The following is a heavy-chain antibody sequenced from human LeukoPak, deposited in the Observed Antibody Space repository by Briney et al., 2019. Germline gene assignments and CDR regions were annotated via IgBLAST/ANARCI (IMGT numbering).Heavy chain of an antibody. CDR1: GRSISSYY. CDR2: IYYSGNT. Sequence: SETLSLTCSVSGRSISSYYWSWIRQPPGKGLEWVGYIYYSGNTNYNPSRKSRVTISVDTSKNQFSLRLSSVTAADTAVYYCARDRYCSGGLCAHGFDYWGQGTLVTVSS. V-gene: IGHV4-59*01. J-gene: IGHJ4*02. D-gene: IGHD2-15*01. CDR3: ARDRYCSGGLCAHGFDY.